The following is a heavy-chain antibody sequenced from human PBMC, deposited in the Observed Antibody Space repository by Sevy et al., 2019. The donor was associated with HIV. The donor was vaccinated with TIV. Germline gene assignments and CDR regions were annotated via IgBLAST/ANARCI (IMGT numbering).Heavy chain of an antibody. CDR3: VREDINAPRTLLSFDI. CDR2: INPNSGVT. Sequence: ASVKVSCKTTGYIFSDYNMHWVRQAPGQGLEWMALINPNSGVTIYAHNFRGRVSVTRDTSMSKAYMELSGLTSDETAVYYCVREDINAPRTLLSFDIWGQGTMVTVSS. J-gene: IGHJ3*02. CDR1: GYIFSDYN. D-gene: IGHD3-3*01. V-gene: IGHV1-2*06.